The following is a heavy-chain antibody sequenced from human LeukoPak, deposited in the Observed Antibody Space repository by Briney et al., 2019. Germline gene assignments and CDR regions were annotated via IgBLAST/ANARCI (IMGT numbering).Heavy chain of an antibody. CDR1: GFTFSSYS. D-gene: IGHD2-21*01. V-gene: IGHV3-21*04. CDR2: ISSSSGYI. J-gene: IGHJ3*01. CDR3: AIVGGDSS. Sequence: GGSLRLSCAASGFTFSSYSMNWVRQAPGKGLEWVSSISSSSGYIYYADSVKGRFTISRDNAKHSLYLQMNSLRAEDTAAYYFAIVGGDSSWGQGTMITVPS.